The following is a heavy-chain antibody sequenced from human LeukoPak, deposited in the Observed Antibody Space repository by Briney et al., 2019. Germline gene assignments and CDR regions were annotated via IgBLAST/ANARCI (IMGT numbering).Heavy chain of an antibody. CDR1: GYTFTSYD. Sequence: GASVKVSCKASGYTFTSYDINWVRQATGQGLEWMGWMNSNSGNTGYAQKFQGRVTITRNTSISTAYMELSSLRSEDTAVYYCARASSGWYPTKPPGYWGQGTLVTVSS. CDR3: ARASSGWYPTKPPGY. CDR2: MNSNSGNT. J-gene: IGHJ4*02. D-gene: IGHD6-19*01. V-gene: IGHV1-8*03.